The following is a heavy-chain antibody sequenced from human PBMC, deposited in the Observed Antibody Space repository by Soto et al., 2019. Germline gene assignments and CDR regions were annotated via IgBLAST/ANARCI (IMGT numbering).Heavy chain of an antibody. V-gene: IGHV4-31*03. CDR3: ARRGDYDNWLDP. CDR1: GGSISSGGYY. J-gene: IGHJ5*02. Sequence: SETLSLTCTVSGGSISSGGYYWNWIRQHPGKGLEWIGYIYYSGSTHYNPSLKTRITILVDTSKNQFSLSLSSVTAADTAVYYCARRGDYDNWLDPWGQGTLVTVSS. D-gene: IGHD4-17*01. CDR2: IYYSGST.